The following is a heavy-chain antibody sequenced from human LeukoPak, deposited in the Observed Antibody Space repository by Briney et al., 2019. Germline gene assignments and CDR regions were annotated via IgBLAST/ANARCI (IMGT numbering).Heavy chain of an antibody. V-gene: IGHV1-69*01. CDR3: ARDDGSSSGYPHY. J-gene: IGHJ4*02. CDR2: IIPIFGTA. D-gene: IGHD3-22*01. Sequence: ASVNVSCKASGGTFSSYAISWVRQAPGQGLEWMGGIIPIFGTANYAQKFQGRVTITADESTSTAYMELSSLRSEDTAVYYCARDDGSSSGYPHYWGQGTLVTVSS. CDR1: GGTFSSYA.